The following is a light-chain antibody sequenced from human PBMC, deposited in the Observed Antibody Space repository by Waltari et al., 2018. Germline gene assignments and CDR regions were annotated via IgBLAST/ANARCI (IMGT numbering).Light chain of an antibody. J-gene: IGKJ1*01. CDR1: QTVNNNY. Sequence: ENVLTQSPATLSLSPGERATLSCRASQTVNNNYLAWYQQKPGQAPRLLIYIASSRAAGIPDRFTGSGSGTDFTLTISRLEPEDFAVYYCHQYGASPRTFGRGTKV. CDR2: IAS. V-gene: IGKV3-20*01. CDR3: HQYGASPRT.